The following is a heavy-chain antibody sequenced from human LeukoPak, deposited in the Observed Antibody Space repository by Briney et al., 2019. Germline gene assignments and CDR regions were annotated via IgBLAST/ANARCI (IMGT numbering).Heavy chain of an antibody. J-gene: IGHJ6*02. Sequence: PSETLSLTCTVFGGSISSYYWSWIRQPPGKGLEWIGYIYYSGSTNYNPSLKSRVTISVDTSKNQFSLKLSSVTAADTAVYYCARDSDSNYGYGMDVWGQGTTVTVSS. V-gene: IGHV4-59*01. CDR3: ARDSDSNYGYGMDV. CDR2: IYYSGST. D-gene: IGHD4-11*01. CDR1: GGSISSYY.